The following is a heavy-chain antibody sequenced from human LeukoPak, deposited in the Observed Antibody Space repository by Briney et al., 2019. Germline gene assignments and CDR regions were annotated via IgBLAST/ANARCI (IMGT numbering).Heavy chain of an antibody. CDR3: ARAGSYRLTTTL. CDR1: AGSISSYY. J-gene: IGHJ4*02. D-gene: IGHD4-17*01. Sequence: SETLSLTCTVSAGSISSYYWSWSRRPPGKGLEWIGYISDSGSTNYNPSLKSRVAISVDTSKNQFSLKLSSVTAADTAVYYCARAGSYRLTTTLWGQGTLVTVSS. V-gene: IGHV4-59*08. CDR2: ISDSGST.